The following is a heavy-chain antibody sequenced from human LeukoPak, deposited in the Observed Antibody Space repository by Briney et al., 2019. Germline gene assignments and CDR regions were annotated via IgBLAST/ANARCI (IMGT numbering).Heavy chain of an antibody. CDR2: INPDSGST. CDR1: GYTFTSYH. Sequence: ASVKVSCKASGYTFTSYHMHWVRQAPGQGLEWMGIINPDSGSTSYAQKFQGRVTMTRDTSKSTVYMELSSLRSEDTAVCYCARALPTTVTNPFFDYWGQGTLVTVSS. CDR3: ARALPTTVTNPFFDY. J-gene: IGHJ4*02. D-gene: IGHD4-11*01. V-gene: IGHV1-46*01.